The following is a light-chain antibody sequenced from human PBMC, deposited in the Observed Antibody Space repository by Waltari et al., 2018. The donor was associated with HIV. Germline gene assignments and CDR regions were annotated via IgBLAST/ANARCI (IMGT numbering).Light chain of an antibody. CDR3: QQYGSSPIT. J-gene: IGKJ5*01. CDR1: QSLGNSY. V-gene: IGKV3-20*01. CDR2: DAS. Sequence: EIVLTQSPGILSLSPGERATLSCRASQSLGNSYLAWYQQKPGQAPRLLIYDASKRATGITDRFSGSGSGTDFTLTISRLEPDDIAVYYCQQYGSSPITFGQGTRLEI.